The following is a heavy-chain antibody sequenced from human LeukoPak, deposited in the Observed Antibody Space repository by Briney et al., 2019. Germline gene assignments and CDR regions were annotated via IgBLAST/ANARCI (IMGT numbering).Heavy chain of an antibody. J-gene: IGHJ4*02. D-gene: IGHD6-13*01. CDR1: GGSFSGYY. V-gene: IGHV4-34*01. CDR2: INHSGST. Sequence: TSETLSLTCAVYGGSFSGYYWSWIRQPPGKGLEWIGEINHSGSTNYNPSLKSRVTISVDTSKNQFSLKLSSVTAADTAVYYCARGRRALSSWTGLRSYYFDYWGQGTLVTVSS. CDR3: ARGRRALSSWTGLRSYYFDY.